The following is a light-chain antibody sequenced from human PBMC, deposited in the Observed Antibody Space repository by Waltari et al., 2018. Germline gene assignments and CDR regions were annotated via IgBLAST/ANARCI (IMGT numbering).Light chain of an antibody. CDR2: GNP. Sequence: QSTLTQPPSVSGAPGQSVSISCTGSSSNIGAGYAVHWYQQVPGRAPPLILFGNPVRPPGVTCRFSDSTAATSASLAIPGLRADDEAVYYCQSYDINLSGSGVFGGGTRLTVL. CDR1: SSNIGAGYA. CDR3: QSYDINLSGSGV. V-gene: IGLV1-40*01. J-gene: IGLJ3*02.